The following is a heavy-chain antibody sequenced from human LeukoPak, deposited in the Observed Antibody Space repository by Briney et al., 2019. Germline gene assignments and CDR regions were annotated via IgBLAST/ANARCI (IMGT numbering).Heavy chain of an antibody. Sequence: GGSLRLSCAASGFDFNDYYMTWIRQAPGKGLEWISYISGAGSPTYYADSVKGRFTVSRDNAKNSLHLQMHSLRVEATAVYYCARRLQFGGDYFDYWGQGTLVTVSS. J-gene: IGHJ4*02. D-gene: IGHD5-24*01. CDR3: ARRLQFGGDYFDY. CDR2: ISGAGSPT. V-gene: IGHV3-11*04. CDR1: GFDFNDYY.